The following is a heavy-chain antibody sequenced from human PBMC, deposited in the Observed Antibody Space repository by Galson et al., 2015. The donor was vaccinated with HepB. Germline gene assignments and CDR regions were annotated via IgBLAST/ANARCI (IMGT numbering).Heavy chain of an antibody. V-gene: IGHV3-30*18. Sequence: SLRLSCAASGFTFSSYGMHWVRQAQGKGLEWVAVISYDGTNEDYADSVKGRFTISRDNSKNTLYLQMNSLRAEDTAVYYCAKEQYALRFLECPGDYWGQGTLVTVSS. J-gene: IGHJ4*02. CDR1: GFTFSSYG. D-gene: IGHD3-3*01. CDR3: AKEQYALRFLECPGDY. CDR2: ISYDGTNE.